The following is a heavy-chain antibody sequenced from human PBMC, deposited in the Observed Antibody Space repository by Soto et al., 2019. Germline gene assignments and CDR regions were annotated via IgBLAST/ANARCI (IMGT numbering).Heavy chain of an antibody. V-gene: IGHV3-30-3*01. CDR2: ISYDGSNK. CDR3: ARGYYCISTSCYPYYYGMDV. Sequence: QVPLVESGGGVVQPGRSLRLSCAASGFTFSSYAMHWVRQAPGKGLEWVAVISYDGSNKYYADSVKGRFTISRDNSKNTLYLQMNSLRAEDTAVYYCARGYYCISTSCYPYYYGMDVWGQGTTVTVSS. J-gene: IGHJ6*02. D-gene: IGHD2-2*01. CDR1: GFTFSSYA.